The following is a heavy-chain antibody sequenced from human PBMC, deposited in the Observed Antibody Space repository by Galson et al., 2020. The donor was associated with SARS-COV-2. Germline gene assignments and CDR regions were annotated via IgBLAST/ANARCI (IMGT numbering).Heavy chain of an antibody. D-gene: IGHD3-3*01. CDR2: ISYDGSNK. J-gene: IGHJ5*02. Sequence: GGSLRLSCAASGFTFSSYAMHWVRHAPGKGLEWVAVISYDGSNKYYADSVKGRFTISRDNSKNTLYLQMNSLRAEDTAVYYCARGLGAVFGVVVESWFDPWGQGTLVTVSS. CDR3: ARGLGAVFGVVVESWFDP. CDR1: GFTFSSYA. V-gene: IGHV3-30*01.